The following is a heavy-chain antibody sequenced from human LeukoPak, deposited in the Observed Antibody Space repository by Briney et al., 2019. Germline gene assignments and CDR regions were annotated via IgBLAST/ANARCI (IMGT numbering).Heavy chain of an antibody. Sequence: WASVKVSCKASGYTFTSYYMHWVRQAPGQGLEWMGIINPSGGSTSYAQKLQGRVTMTRDTSTSTVYMELSSLRSEDTAVYYCARDLGGLDYDYVWGTAGCFDYWGQGTLVTVSS. CDR3: ARDLGGLDYDYVWGTAGCFDY. CDR1: GYTFTSYY. J-gene: IGHJ4*02. V-gene: IGHV1-46*01. CDR2: INPSGGST. D-gene: IGHD3-16*01.